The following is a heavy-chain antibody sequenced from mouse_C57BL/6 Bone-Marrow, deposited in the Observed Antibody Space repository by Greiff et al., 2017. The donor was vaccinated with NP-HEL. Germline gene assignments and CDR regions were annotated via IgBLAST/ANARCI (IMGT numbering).Heavy chain of an antibody. D-gene: IGHD2-5*01. J-gene: IGHJ3*01. Sequence: QVQLQQPGAELVKPGASVTMSCTASGYTFTSYWITWVKQRPGQGLEWIGDIYPGSGSTYYNEKFKSKATLTVDTSSSTAYMQLSSLTSEDSAVYYCARGNYSNYGFAYWGQGTLVTVSA. V-gene: IGHV1-55*01. CDR3: ARGNYSNYGFAY. CDR2: IYPGSGST. CDR1: GYTFTSYW.